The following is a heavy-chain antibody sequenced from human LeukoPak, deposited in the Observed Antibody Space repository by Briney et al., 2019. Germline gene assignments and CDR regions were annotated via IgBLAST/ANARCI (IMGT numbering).Heavy chain of an antibody. D-gene: IGHD2-2*01. CDR2: ISSSSSYT. J-gene: IGHJ5*02. V-gene: IGHV3-11*06. Sequence: KPGGSLRLSCAASGFTFSDYYMSWIRQAPGKGLEWVSYISSSSSYTNYADSVKGRFTISRDNAENSLYLQMNSLRAEDTAVYYCARVIVVVPAAMPGGDNWFDPWGQGTLVTVSS. CDR1: GFTFSDYY. CDR3: ARVIVVVPAAMPGGDNWFDP.